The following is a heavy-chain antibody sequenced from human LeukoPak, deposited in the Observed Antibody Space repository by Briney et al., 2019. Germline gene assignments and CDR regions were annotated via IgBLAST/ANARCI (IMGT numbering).Heavy chain of an antibody. J-gene: IGHJ5*02. Sequence: RPSETLSLTCTVSGGSISTYYWSWIRQPPGKGLEWIGYMYYSGSTNYNPSLKSRVTISVDTSKNQFSLKLNSVTAADTAVYYCARGPDSNYCSSTSCHPYWFDPWGQGTLVTVSS. CDR1: GGSISTYY. CDR2: MYYSGST. V-gene: IGHV4-59*01. CDR3: ARGPDSNYCSSTSCHPYWFDP. D-gene: IGHD2-2*01.